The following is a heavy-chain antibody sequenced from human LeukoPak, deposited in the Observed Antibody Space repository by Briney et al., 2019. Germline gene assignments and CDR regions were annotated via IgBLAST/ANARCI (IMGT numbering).Heavy chain of an antibody. Sequence: SETLSLTCVVSGDAVSGGSISNNNWWSWVRQPPGKGLEWIGEIYQSGTTKYNPSLASRVTVSVDKSRNQFSLNLISVTAADTAVYYCATFPKYSSGWSSFDYWGLGILVTVFS. J-gene: IGHJ4*02. CDR3: ATFPKYSSGWSSFDY. CDR2: IYQSGTT. D-gene: IGHD6-19*01. V-gene: IGHV4-4*02. CDR1: GGSISNNNW.